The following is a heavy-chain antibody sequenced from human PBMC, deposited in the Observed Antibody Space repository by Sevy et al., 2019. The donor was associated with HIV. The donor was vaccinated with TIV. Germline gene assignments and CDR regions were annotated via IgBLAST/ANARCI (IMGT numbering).Heavy chain of an antibody. CDR2: IYPGVSDT. V-gene: IGHV5-51*01. CDR3: TRSYDSSGYLYYFDY. J-gene: IGHJ4*02. D-gene: IGHD3-22*01. CDR1: GYSFINYW. Sequence: GESLKISCKGSGYSFINYWIGWVRQMPGKGLEWMGIIYPGVSDTRYSPSFQGQVTISVDKSISTAYLQWSSLKASDTAMYYCTRSYDSSGYLYYFDYWGQGTLVTVSS.